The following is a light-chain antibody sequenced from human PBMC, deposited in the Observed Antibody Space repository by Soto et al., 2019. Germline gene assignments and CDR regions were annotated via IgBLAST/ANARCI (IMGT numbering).Light chain of an antibody. CDR2: NDN. V-gene: IGLV1-44*01. CDR3: AVWDDSLNGVI. CDR1: NSNIGRNT. J-gene: IGLJ2*01. Sequence: QSVLTQPPSASGSPGQRVTISCSGTNSNIGRNTVDWYQQLPGTAPKLLIFNDNQRPAGVPDRFAASKSGTSASLAISGLQSEDETDYYCAVWDDSLNGVIFGGGTKLTVL.